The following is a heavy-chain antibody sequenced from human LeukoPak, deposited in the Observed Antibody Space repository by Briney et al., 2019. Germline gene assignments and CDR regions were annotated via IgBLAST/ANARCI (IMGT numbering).Heavy chain of an antibody. CDR2: ITSSGNTI. J-gene: IGHJ4*02. CDR1: GFTFSSYE. CDR3: ARLTTMTTTGGPFDY. Sequence: GGSLRLSCAAPGFTFSSYEMNWVRQALGKGLEWASYITSSGNTIYYADSVKGRFTISRDNAKNSLYLQMNSLRAEDTAVYYCARLTTMTTTGGPFDYWGQGTLVTVSS. V-gene: IGHV3-48*03. D-gene: IGHD4-17*01.